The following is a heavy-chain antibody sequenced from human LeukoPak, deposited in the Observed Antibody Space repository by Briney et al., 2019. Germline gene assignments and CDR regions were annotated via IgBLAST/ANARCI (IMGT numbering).Heavy chain of an antibody. D-gene: IGHD6-19*01. CDR1: GYTFTSYA. CDR3: AREDIAVAADY. Sequence: GASVKVSCKASGYTFTSYAMHWVRQAPGQRLEWMGWINAGNGNTKYSQKFQGRVTITRDTSASTAYMELSSLRSEDAAVYYCAREDIAVAADYWGQGTLVTVSS. J-gene: IGHJ4*02. V-gene: IGHV1-3*01. CDR2: INAGNGNT.